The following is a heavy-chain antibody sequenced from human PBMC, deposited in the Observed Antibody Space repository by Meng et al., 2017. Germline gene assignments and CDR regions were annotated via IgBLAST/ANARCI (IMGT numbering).Heavy chain of an antibody. D-gene: IGHD3-10*01. V-gene: IGHV4-38-2*02. J-gene: IGHJ2*01. Sequence: SETLSLTCTVSGYSISSGYYWGWIRQPPGKGLEWIGFVYHSGSTNYNPSLKSRVTISVDTSKNQFSLKLSSVTAADTAVYYCARVGSMVRGVMVWYFDLWGRGTLVTVSS. CDR3: ARVGSMVRGVMVWYFDL. CDR2: VYHSGST. CDR1: GYSISSGYY.